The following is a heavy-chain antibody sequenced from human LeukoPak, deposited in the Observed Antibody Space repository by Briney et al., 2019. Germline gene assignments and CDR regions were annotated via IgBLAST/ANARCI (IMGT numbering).Heavy chain of an antibody. D-gene: IGHD2-2*01. J-gene: IGHJ3*02. CDR2: ISHGGRT. CDR1: GGSIRRDGNL. Sequence: NPSETLSLTCAVSGGSIRRDGNLWGWIRQPPGKGLGWIGTISHGGRTYYNPSLKSRVTVSVETTKNQFSLKLSSVTAADTAVYYCAREPLGYCSSTSCRGAFDIWGQGTMVTVSS. CDR3: AREPLGYCSSTSCRGAFDI. V-gene: IGHV4-39*07.